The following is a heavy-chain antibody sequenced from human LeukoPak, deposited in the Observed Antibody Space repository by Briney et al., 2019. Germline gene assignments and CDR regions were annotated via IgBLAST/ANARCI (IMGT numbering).Heavy chain of an antibody. V-gene: IGHV3-7*01. D-gene: IGHD4-17*01. J-gene: IGHJ4*02. CDR3: ARERGYGDYVDY. CDR1: GFTFSSYW. Sequence: GGSLRLSCAASGFTFSSYWMSWVRQAPGRGLEWVAYIKQDGSEKYYVDSVKGRFTISRDNAKNSLYLQMNSLRAEDTAVYYCARERGYGDYVDYWGQGTLVTVSS. CDR2: IKQDGSEK.